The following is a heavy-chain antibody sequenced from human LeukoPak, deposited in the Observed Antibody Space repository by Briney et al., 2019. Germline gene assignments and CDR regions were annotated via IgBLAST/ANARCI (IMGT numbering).Heavy chain of an antibody. CDR3: ASTLLNYYGSGSYYFDY. CDR1: GGSFSGYY. V-gene: IGHV4-34*01. D-gene: IGHD3-10*01. CDR2: VNHSGST. Sequence: SETLSLTCAVYGGSFSGYYWSWIRQPPGKGLEWIGEVNHSGSTNYNPSLKSRVTISVDTSKNQFSLKLSSVTAADTAVYYCASTLLNYYGSGSYYFDYWGQGTLDTVSS. J-gene: IGHJ4*02.